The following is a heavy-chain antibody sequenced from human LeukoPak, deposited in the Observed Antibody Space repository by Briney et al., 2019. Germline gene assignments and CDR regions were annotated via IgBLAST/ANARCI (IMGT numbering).Heavy chain of an antibody. CDR1: GFTFSSYW. D-gene: IGHD3-10*01. Sequence: GGSLRLSCAASGFTFSSYWMHWVRQAPGKGLVWVSRINSDGSSTSYADSVKGRFTISGDNAKNTLYLQMNSLRAEDTAVYYCARGHITMVRGAILQFDYWGQGTLVTVSS. CDR3: ARGHITMVRGAILQFDY. V-gene: IGHV3-74*01. J-gene: IGHJ4*02. CDR2: INSDGSST.